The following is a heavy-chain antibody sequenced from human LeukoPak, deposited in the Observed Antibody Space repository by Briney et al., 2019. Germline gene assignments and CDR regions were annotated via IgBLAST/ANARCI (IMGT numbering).Heavy chain of an antibody. CDR2: FYYSGST. J-gene: IGHJ6*03. V-gene: IGHV4-31*03. CDR3: ARGGSYVYYYYYMDV. D-gene: IGHD1-26*01. Sequence: PSQTLSLTCTVSGGSISSGGYYWSWIRQHPGKGLEWIGYFYYSGSTYYNPSLKSRVTISVDTSKNQFSLKLSSVTAADTAVYYCARGGSYVYYYYYMDVWGKGTTVTVSS. CDR1: GGSISSGGYY.